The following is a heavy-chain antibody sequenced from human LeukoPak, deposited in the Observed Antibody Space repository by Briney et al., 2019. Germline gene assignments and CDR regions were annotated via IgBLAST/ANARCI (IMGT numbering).Heavy chain of an antibody. Sequence: GGSLRLSCAASGFTVSSNYMSWVRQAPGKGLEWVSVIYSGGSTYYADSVKGRFTISRDNSKNTLYLQMNSLRAEDTAVYYCARSHTAKTRYFDYWGQGTLVTVSS. CDR1: GFTVSSNY. V-gene: IGHV3-53*01. J-gene: IGHJ4*02. CDR3: ARSHTAKTRYFDY. D-gene: IGHD4-17*01. CDR2: IYSGGST.